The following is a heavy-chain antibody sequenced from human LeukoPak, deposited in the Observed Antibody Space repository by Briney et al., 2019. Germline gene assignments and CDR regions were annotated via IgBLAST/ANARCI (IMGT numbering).Heavy chain of an antibody. Sequence: ASVKVSCKASGYTFTGYYMHWVRQAPGQGLEWMGRINPNSGGTNYAQKFQGRVTMTRDTSISTAYMELSRLRSDDTAVYYCARGDYGNDASDIWGQGTMVTVSS. D-gene: IGHD4-11*01. CDR2: INPNSGGT. V-gene: IGHV1-2*06. J-gene: IGHJ3*02. CDR1: GYTFTGYY. CDR3: ARGDYGNDASDI.